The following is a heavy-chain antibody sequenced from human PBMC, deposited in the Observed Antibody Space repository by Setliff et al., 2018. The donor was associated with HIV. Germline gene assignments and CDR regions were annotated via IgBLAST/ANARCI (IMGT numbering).Heavy chain of an antibody. J-gene: IGHJ4*02. CDR3: ARDLQSNIAVAGPIPLGY. D-gene: IGHD6-19*01. CDR2: IWYDGSKK. CDR1: GFTFSSYA. V-gene: IGHV3-33*01. Sequence: PGESLKISCAASGFTFSSYAMHWVRQAPGKGLEWVAVIWYDGSKKYYGDSVKGRFTISRDSSKNTLFLQMNGLRADDTAVYYCARDLQSNIAVAGPIPLGYWGQGTLVTVSS.